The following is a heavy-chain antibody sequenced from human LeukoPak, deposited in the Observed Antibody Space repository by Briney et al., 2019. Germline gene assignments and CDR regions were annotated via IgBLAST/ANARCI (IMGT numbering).Heavy chain of an antibody. CDR3: ARGEPYSGSYYEYYFDY. V-gene: IGHV1-69*06. J-gene: IGHJ4*02. D-gene: IGHD1-26*01. CDR1: GGTFSSYA. Sequence: ASVKASCKASGGTFSSYAISWVRQAPGQGLEWMGGIIPIFGTANYAQKFQGRVTITADKSTSTAYMELSSLRSEDTAVYYCARGEPYSGSYYEYYFDYWGQGTLVTVSS. CDR2: IIPIFGTA.